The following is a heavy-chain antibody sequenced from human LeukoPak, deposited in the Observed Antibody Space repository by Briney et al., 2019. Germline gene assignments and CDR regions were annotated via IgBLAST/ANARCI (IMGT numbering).Heavy chain of an antibody. V-gene: IGHV3-23*01. CDR3: ARGGYSSGWYEVDY. D-gene: IGHD6-19*01. Sequence: GSLRLSCAASGFTFSSYAMSWVRQAPGKGLEWVSAISDGGGTTYYAGSVKGRFTISRDNSKNTLYLQMNSLRAEDTAVYYCARGGYSSGWYEVDYWGQGTLVTVSS. CDR2: ISDGGGTT. J-gene: IGHJ4*02. CDR1: GFTFSSYA.